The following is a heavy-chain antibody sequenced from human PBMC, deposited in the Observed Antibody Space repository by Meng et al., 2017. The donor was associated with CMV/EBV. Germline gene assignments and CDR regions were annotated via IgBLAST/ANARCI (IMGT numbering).Heavy chain of an antibody. CDR3: AREIMGYSYVSYYFDY. V-gene: IGHV1-69*10. D-gene: IGHD5-18*01. J-gene: IGHJ4*02. CDR1: GTCSSYY. CDR2: IIPILGIA. Sequence: GTCSSYYISWRRQAAGQGLEWMVVIIPILGIANYAQKFQGRVTITADKSTSTSYMELSSLRSEDTAVYYCAREIMGYSYVSYYFDYWGQGTLVTVSS.